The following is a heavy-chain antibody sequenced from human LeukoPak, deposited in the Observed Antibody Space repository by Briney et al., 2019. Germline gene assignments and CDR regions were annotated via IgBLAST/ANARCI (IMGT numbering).Heavy chain of an antibody. Sequence: PGGSLRLSCEASGFTFSSYWMHWVRQAPGKGLVWVSRINGDASSTAYADSVKGRFTISRDNAKNTLYLQMNGLRTDDTAVYFCARDGYNLHAFDIWGQGTMVAVSS. V-gene: IGHV3-74*01. CDR3: ARDGYNLHAFDI. D-gene: IGHD5-24*01. CDR1: GFTFSSYW. J-gene: IGHJ3*02. CDR2: INGDASST.